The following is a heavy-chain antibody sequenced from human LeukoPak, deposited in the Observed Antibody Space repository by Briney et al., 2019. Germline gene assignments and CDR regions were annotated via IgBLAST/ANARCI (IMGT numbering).Heavy chain of an antibody. J-gene: IGHJ5*02. V-gene: IGHV3-48*02. Sequence: GGSLRLSCAASGFTFSTYAMSWVRQAPGKGLEWVSYISSSSSTIYYADSVKGRFTISRDNAKNSLYLQMNSLRDEDTAVYYCARDVNDYVWGSYRYTEWFDPWGQGTLVTVSS. CDR1: GFTFSTYA. D-gene: IGHD3-16*02. CDR3: ARDVNDYVWGSYRYTEWFDP. CDR2: ISSSSSTI.